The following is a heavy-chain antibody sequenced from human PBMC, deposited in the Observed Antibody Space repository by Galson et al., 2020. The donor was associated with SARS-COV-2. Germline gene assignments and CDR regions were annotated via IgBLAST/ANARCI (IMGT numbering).Heavy chain of an antibody. CDR3: TKDRIAAAVKFDY. D-gene: IGHD6-13*01. J-gene: IGHJ4*02. Sequence: GGSLRLSCTASGFTFGDYAMSWFRQAPGKGLEWVGFIRSKAYGGTTEYAASVKGRFTISRDDSKSIAYLQMNSLKTEDTAVYYCTKDRIAAAVKFDYWGQGTLVTVSS. CDR2: IRSKAYGGTT. V-gene: IGHV3-49*03. CDR1: GFTFGDYA.